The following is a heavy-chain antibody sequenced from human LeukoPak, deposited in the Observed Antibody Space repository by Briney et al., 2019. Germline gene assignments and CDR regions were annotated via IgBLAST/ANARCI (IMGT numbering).Heavy chain of an antibody. Sequence: PGGSLRLSCAASGFTFSSYAMSWVRRAPAKGLEWVSAISGSGGSTYYADSVKGRFTISRDNSKNTLYLQMNSLRAEDTAVYYCAKYGDLDPIEPMFDPWGQGTLVTVSS. CDR2: ISGSGGST. J-gene: IGHJ5*02. V-gene: IGHV3-23*01. D-gene: IGHD4-17*01. CDR3: AKYGDLDPIEPMFDP. CDR1: GFTFSSYA.